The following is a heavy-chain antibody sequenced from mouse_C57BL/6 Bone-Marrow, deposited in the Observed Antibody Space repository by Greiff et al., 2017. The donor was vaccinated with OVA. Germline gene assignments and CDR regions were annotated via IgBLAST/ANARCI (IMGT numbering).Heavy chain of an antibody. CDR1: GFTFSSYA. Sequence: VKLVESGGGLVKPGGSLKLSCAASGFTFSSYAMSWVRQTPEKRLEWVATISDGGSYTYYPDNVKGRFTISRDNAKNNLYLQMSHLKSEDTAMYYCARAITTVVEDYFDYWGQGTTLTVSS. CDR2: ISDGGSYT. J-gene: IGHJ2*01. D-gene: IGHD1-1*01. V-gene: IGHV5-4*03. CDR3: ARAITTVVEDYFDY.